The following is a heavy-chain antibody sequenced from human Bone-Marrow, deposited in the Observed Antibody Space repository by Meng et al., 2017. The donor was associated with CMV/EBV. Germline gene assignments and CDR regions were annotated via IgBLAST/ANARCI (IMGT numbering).Heavy chain of an antibody. CDR3: AASKYAIAPRQDY. J-gene: IGHJ4*01. CDR1: GGTFNSHA. V-gene: IGHV1-69*06. Sequence: KDSGGTFNSHAMSWVRQTPGQGLEWMGGINPIFGTANYGQKFQGRVTISVDKSTNTAYLALSSLTSEDTATYYCAASKYAIAPRQDYWGHGTLVTVSS. CDR2: INPIFGTA. D-gene: IGHD6-6*01.